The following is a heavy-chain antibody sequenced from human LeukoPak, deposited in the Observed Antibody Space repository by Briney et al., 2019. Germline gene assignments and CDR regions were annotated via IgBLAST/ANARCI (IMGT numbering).Heavy chain of an antibody. V-gene: IGHV4-39*07. D-gene: IGHD4-17*01. J-gene: IGHJ4*02. Sequence: SETLSLTCTVSGGSISSSSYYWGWIRQPPGKGLEWIGSIYYSGSTYYNPSLKSRVTISVDTSKNQFSLKLSSVTAADTAVYCCARDYYDYGDYVYYFDYWGQGTLVTVSS. CDR1: GGSISSSSYY. CDR2: IYYSGST. CDR3: ARDYYDYGDYVYYFDY.